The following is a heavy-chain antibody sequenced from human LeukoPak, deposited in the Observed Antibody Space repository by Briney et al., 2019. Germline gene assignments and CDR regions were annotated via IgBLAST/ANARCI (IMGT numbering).Heavy chain of an antibody. CDR1: GFTFSSCG. D-gene: IGHD3-10*01. CDR3: ASLYGSGPKWSDP. V-gene: IGHV3-30*02. J-gene: IGHJ5*02. CDR2: IRYDGSSK. Sequence: PGGSLRLSCAASGFTFSSCGMHWVRQAPGKGLDWVAFIRYDGSSKYYADSVKGRFTISRDNAKNSLYLQMNSLRAEDTAVYYCASLYGSGPKWSDPWGQGTLVTVSS.